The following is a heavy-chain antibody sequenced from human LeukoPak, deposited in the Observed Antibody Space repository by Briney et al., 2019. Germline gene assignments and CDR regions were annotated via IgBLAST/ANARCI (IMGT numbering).Heavy chain of an antibody. CDR3: ARGDVDTAMVSYYYYYGMDV. Sequence: GASVKVSCKASGGTSSSYAISWVRQAPGQGLEWMGRIIPILGIANYAQKFQGRVTITADKSTSTAYMELSSLRSEDTAVYYCARGDVDTAMVSYYYYYGMDVWGQGTTVTVSS. CDR2: IIPILGIA. CDR1: GGTSSSYA. D-gene: IGHD5-18*01. V-gene: IGHV1-69*04. J-gene: IGHJ6*02.